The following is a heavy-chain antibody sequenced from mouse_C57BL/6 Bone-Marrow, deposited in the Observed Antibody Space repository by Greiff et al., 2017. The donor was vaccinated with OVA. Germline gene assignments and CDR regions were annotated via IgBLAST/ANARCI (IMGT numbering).Heavy chain of an antibody. J-gene: IGHJ3*01. Sequence: VQLQQSGPVLVKPGASVKMSCKASGYTFTDYYMNWVKQSHGKSLEWIGVINPYNGGTSYNQKFKGKATLTVDKSSSTAYMELNSLTSEDSAVYYCARTERYYSNYAWFAYWGQGTLVTVSA. CDR2: INPYNGGT. V-gene: IGHV1-19*01. CDR3: ARTERYYSNYAWFAY. CDR1: GYTFTDYY. D-gene: IGHD2-5*01.